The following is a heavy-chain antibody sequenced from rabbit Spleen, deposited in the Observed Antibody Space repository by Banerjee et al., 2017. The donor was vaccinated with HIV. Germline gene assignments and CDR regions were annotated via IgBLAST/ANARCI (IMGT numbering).Heavy chain of an antibody. D-gene: IGHD2-1*01. Sequence: QQQLEESGVGLVQPEGSLTLTCKVSGIDFSSWYYMCWVRQAPGKGLELIGCIYVSSGSTYYANWVNGRFTISSHNAQNTLSLQLNSLTAADTAIYFCARGYDEYGDYFNLWGPGTLVTVS. CDR2: IYVSSGST. CDR1: GIDFSSWYY. V-gene: IGHV1S43*01. CDR3: ARGYDEYGDYFNL. J-gene: IGHJ4*01.